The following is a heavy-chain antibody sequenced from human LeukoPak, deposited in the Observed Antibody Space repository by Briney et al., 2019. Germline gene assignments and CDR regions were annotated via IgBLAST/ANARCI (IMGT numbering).Heavy chain of an antibody. Sequence: PSETLSLTCTVSGGSISSYYWSWIRQPPGKGLEWIGQIHYGWTTEYNPSLKSRATISADTSKTQFSLKLSSVTAADTAVYYCAKLVPDPASTDFDSWGQGTLVTVSS. V-gene: IGHV4-59*08. J-gene: IGHJ4*02. CDR3: AKLVPDPASTDFDS. D-gene: IGHD2-2*01. CDR1: GGSISSYY. CDR2: IHYGWTT.